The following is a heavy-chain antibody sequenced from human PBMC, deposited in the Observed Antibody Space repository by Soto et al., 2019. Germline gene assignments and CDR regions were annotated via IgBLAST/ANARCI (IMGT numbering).Heavy chain of an antibody. CDR3: ARRYDSGWIDY. Sequence: QVQLVQSGAEVKKPGASVKVSCKASGYTFTSYYMHWVRQAPGQGLEWMGIINPTGGSTSYAQKFQGRVTMTRDMSTSTVYMELSSLRSEDTAVYYCARRYDSGWIDYWGQGTLVTVSS. V-gene: IGHV1-46*03. J-gene: IGHJ4*02. CDR1: GYTFTSYY. D-gene: IGHD6-19*01. CDR2: INPTGGST.